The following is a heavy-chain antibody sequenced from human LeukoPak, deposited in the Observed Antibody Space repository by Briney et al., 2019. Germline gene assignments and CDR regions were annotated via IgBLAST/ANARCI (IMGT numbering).Heavy chain of an antibody. CDR3: ARAPPYGDYDH. D-gene: IGHD4-17*01. CDR1: GFTFSSYW. V-gene: IGHV3-7*03. CDR2: IKQDGSEK. Sequence: PGGSLRLSCAASGFTFSSYWMSWVRQAPGKGLEWVANIKQDGSEKYYVDSVKGRFTISRDNAKSSLYLQMNSLRAEDTAVYYCARAPPYGDYDHWGQGTLVTVSS. J-gene: IGHJ5*02.